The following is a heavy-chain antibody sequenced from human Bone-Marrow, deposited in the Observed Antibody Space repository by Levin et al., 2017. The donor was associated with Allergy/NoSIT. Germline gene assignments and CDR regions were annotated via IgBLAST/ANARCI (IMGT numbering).Heavy chain of an antibody. CDR2: IKSKTDGGTT. CDR3: QSSGQWLATDY. Sequence: GGSLRLSCAASGFTFNNAWMSWVRQAPGKGLEWVGRIKSKTDGGTTDYAAPVKGRFTISRDDSKNTLYLQMNSLKTEDTAVYYCQSSGQWLATDYWGQGTLVTVSS. CDR1: GFTFNNAW. V-gene: IGHV3-15*01. D-gene: IGHD6-19*01. J-gene: IGHJ4*02.